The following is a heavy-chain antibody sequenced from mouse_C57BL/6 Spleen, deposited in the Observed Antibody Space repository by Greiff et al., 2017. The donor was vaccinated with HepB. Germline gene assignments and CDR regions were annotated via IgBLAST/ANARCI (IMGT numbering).Heavy chain of an antibody. J-gene: IGHJ4*01. CDR3: ARPDYYGSSASAMDY. CDR1: GYTFTDYN. CDR2: INPNNGGT. Sequence: EVKLVESGPELVKPGASVKIPCKASGYTFTDYNMDWVKQSHGKSLEWIGDINPNNGGTIYNQKFKGKATLTVDKSSSTAYMELRSLTSEDTAVYYCARPDYYGSSASAMDYWGQGTSVTVSS. D-gene: IGHD1-1*01. V-gene: IGHV1-18*01.